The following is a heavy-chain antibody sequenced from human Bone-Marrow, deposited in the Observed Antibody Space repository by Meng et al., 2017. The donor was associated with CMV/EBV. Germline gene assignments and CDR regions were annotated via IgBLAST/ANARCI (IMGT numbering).Heavy chain of an antibody. D-gene: IGHD6-13*01. CDR1: GGTFSSYA. Sequence: SVKVSCKASGGTFSSYAISWVRQAPGQGLEWMGGIIPIFGTVNYAQKFQGRVTITTDESTSTAYMELSSLRSEDTAVYYCARSPGGQQLERSYYYYGMDVWGQGTTVTVSS. J-gene: IGHJ6*02. CDR2: IIPIFGTV. CDR3: ARSPGGQQLERSYYYYGMDV. V-gene: IGHV1-69*05.